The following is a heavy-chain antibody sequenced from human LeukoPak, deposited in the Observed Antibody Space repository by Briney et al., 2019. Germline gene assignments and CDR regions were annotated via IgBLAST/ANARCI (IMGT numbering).Heavy chain of an antibody. Sequence: GGSLRLSCAAPGFTVSSNYMSWVRQAPGKGLEWVSVIYSGGNTYYADSVKGRFTISRDNSKNTLYLQMNSLRVEDTAVYYCARDQDWNPYWGQGTLVTVSS. CDR1: GFTVSSNY. V-gene: IGHV3-53*01. J-gene: IGHJ4*02. D-gene: IGHD1-1*01. CDR3: ARDQDWNPY. CDR2: IYSGGNT.